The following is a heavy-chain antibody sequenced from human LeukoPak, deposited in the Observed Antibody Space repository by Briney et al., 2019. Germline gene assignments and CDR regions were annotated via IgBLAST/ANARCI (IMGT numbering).Heavy chain of an antibody. Sequence: GGSLTLACAASGFTFSSYSMNWVRQAPGTGLEWVSSISSSSSYIYYADSVKGRFTISRDNAKNSLYLQMNSLRAEDTAVYYCLRISRRAFDYWGQGTLVTVSS. CDR2: ISSSSSYI. CDR1: GFTFSSYS. J-gene: IGHJ4*02. CDR3: LRISRRAFDY. V-gene: IGHV3-21*01. D-gene: IGHD2/OR15-2a*01.